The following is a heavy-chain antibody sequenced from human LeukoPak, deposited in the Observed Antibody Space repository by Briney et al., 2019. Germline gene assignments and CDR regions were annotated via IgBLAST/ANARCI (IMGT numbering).Heavy chain of an antibody. CDR2: ILYTGDT. V-gene: IGHV4-4*02. CDR3: ARAQRGCSANSCYLDP. CDR1: GSSVSSGNW. D-gene: IGHD2-15*01. J-gene: IGHJ5*02. Sequence: PSETRSLTCAVSGSSVSSGNWWNWARQSPGKGLEWIAEILYTGDTNYNPSLRSRVTLSIDNSNNEASLKLASVTAADSAVYYCARAQRGCSANSCYLDPWGPGILVTVSS.